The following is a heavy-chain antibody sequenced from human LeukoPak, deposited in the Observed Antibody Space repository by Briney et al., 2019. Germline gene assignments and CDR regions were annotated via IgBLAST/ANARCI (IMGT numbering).Heavy chain of an antibody. CDR2: IRYEGSNK. V-gene: IGHV3-30*02. D-gene: IGHD3-10*01. J-gene: IGHJ4*02. CDR1: GFTFSSYG. Sequence: GGSLRLSCAASGFTFSSYGMHWVRQAPGKGLEWVAFIRYEGSNKYYADSVKGRFTISRDNSKNTLYLQMNSLRAEDTAVYYCATIGDLLWFGELDYFDYWGQGSPVTLSS. CDR3: ATIGDLLWFGELDYFDY.